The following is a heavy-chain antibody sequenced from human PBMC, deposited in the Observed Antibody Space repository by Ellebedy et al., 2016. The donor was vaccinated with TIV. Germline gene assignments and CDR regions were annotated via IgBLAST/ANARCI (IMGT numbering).Heavy chain of an antibody. CDR3: ARVDY. J-gene: IGHJ4*02. Sequence: GGSLRLPCAASGFSVTNYYMTWVRQAPGKGLDWVSVIYTGGTTYYADSVKGRFTISRDTSRNTVSLQMNSLRAEDTAVYYCARVDYWGQGSLVTVSS. CDR1: GFSVTNYY. V-gene: IGHV3-53*01. CDR2: IYTGGTT.